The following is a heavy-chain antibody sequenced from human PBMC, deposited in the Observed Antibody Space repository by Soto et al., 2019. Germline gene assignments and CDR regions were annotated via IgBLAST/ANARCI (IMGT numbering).Heavy chain of an antibody. Sequence: GASVKVSCKASGGTFRSYAISWVRQAPGQGLEWMGWISAYNGNTNYAQKLQGRVTMTTDTSTSTAYMELRSLRSDDTAVYYCARSMSFWSGYWPYYYGMDVWGQGTTVHVSS. V-gene: IGHV1-18*01. CDR2: ISAYNGNT. D-gene: IGHD3-3*01. J-gene: IGHJ6*02. CDR1: GGTFRSYA. CDR3: ARSMSFWSGYWPYYYGMDV.